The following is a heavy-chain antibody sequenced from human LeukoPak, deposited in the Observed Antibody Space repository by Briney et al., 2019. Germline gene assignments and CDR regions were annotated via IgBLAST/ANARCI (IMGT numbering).Heavy chain of an antibody. CDR1: GGSISSSSYY. J-gene: IGHJ2*01. CDR2: IYTSGST. CDR3: ARELRVRSGSGRNRVWYFDL. V-gene: IGHV4-61*02. D-gene: IGHD3-10*01. Sequence: SETLSLTCTVSGGSISSSSYYWSWIRQPAGKGLEWIGRIYTSGSTNYNPSLKSRVTISVDTSKNQFSLKLSSVTAADTAVYYCARELRVRSGSGRNRVWYFDLWGRGTLVTVSS.